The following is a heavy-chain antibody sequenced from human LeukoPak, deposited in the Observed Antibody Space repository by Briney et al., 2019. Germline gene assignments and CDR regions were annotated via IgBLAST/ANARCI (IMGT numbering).Heavy chain of an antibody. Sequence: GGSLRLSCAASGFTFSSHSMNWVRQAPGKGLEWVSSISDSRDYKYYADSVRGRFTISTDDAKKSVSLQMNSLRAEDTAVYYCARGGRLDYPFDYWGQGTLVTVSS. D-gene: IGHD4-11*01. CDR2: ISDSRDYK. CDR1: GFTFSSHS. CDR3: ARGGRLDYPFDY. J-gene: IGHJ4*02. V-gene: IGHV3-21*01.